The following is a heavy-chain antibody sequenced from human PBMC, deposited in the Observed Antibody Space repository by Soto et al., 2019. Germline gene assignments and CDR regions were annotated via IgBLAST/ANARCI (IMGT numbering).Heavy chain of an antibody. CDR2: IYPGDSDT. D-gene: IGHD5-12*01. Sequence: GESLKISCKHSGFNFPTFWIAWVRQMPGKGLEWMGIIYPGDSDTRYSPSFQGQVTISADKSISTAYLQWSSLKASDTAMYYCARLPLDDWQRYYYYYYGMDVWGQGTTVTVSS. J-gene: IGHJ6*02. CDR3: ARLPLDDWQRYYYYYYGMDV. CDR1: GFNFPTFW. V-gene: IGHV5-51*01.